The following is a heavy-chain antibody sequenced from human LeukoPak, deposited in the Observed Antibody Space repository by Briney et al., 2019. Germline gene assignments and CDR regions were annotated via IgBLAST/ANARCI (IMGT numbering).Heavy chain of an antibody. CDR3: AKRAYCSGGSCYSPGEYYYYGMDV. CDR1: GFTFSSYA. V-gene: IGHV3-23*01. D-gene: IGHD2-15*01. J-gene: IGHJ6*02. Sequence: PGGSLRLSCAASGFTFSSYAMSWVRQAPGKGLEWVSPISGSGGSTYYADSVKGRFTISRDNSKNTLYLQMNSLRAEDTAVYYCAKRAYCSGGSCYSPGEYYYYGMDVWGQGTTVTVSS. CDR2: ISGSGGST.